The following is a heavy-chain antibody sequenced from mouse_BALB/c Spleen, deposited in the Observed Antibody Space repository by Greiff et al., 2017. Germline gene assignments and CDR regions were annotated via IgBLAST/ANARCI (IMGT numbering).Heavy chain of an antibody. V-gene: IGHV5-17*02. CDR1: GFTFSSFG. CDR3: AREEAYAMDY. Sequence: EVKLVESGGGLVQPGGSRKLSCAASGFTFSSFGMHWVRQAPEKGLEWVAYISSGSSTIYYADTVKGRFTISRDNPKNTLFLQMTSLRSEDTAMYYCAREEAYAMDYWGQGTSVTVSS. J-gene: IGHJ4*01. CDR2: ISSGSSTI.